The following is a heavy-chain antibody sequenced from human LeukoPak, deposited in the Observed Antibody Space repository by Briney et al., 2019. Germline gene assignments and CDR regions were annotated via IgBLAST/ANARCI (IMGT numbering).Heavy chain of an antibody. D-gene: IGHD5-12*01. Sequence: SETLSLTCTVSGGSISSGSHHWAWFRQSPGKGLEWIGSIYYSRTTYYNPSLNSRVTISVVTSKNQFSLQLNSVTAADTAVYYCVRHVGRGGATMGALDSWGQGSLVTVSS. CDR2: IYYSRTT. V-gene: IGHV4-39*01. CDR1: GGSISSGSHH. CDR3: VRHVGRGGATMGALDS. J-gene: IGHJ4*02.